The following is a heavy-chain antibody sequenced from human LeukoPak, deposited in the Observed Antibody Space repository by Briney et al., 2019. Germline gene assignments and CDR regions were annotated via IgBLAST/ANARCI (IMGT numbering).Heavy chain of an antibody. V-gene: IGHV3-23*01. CDR2: ISVGGGDT. CDR3: AKEGDLKYFDY. J-gene: IGHJ4*02. CDR1: GFIFSSYV. D-gene: IGHD3-16*01. Sequence: GGSLRLSCEASGFIFSSYVMGWVRQAPGKGLEWVSSISVGGGDTFTADSVKGRFTITRENSKNTLYLQMMGLRAEDTAVYYCAKEGDLKYFDYWGQGTLVTVSS.